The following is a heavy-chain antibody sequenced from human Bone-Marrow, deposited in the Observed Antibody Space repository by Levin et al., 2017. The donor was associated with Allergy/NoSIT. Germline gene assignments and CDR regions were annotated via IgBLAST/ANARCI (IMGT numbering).Heavy chain of an antibody. CDR1: GFTFSSYE. CDR2: ISSSGSTI. Sequence: LSLTCAASGFTFSSYEINWLRQTPRKGLEWVSYISSSGSTIYYSDSVKGRFTISRDNARNSLSLQINSLRVEDTAVYYCARQRSGSYFPYFDFWGQGTLVTVSS. CDR3: ARQRSGSYFPYFDF. D-gene: IGHD1-26*01. V-gene: IGHV3-48*03. J-gene: IGHJ4*02.